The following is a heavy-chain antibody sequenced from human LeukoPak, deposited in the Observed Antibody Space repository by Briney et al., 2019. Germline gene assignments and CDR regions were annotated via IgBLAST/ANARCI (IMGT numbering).Heavy chain of an antibody. CDR3: ARGVGLTQGGAFDF. CDR1: GYSINSGFY. D-gene: IGHD3-16*01. CDR2: IYHSGST. V-gene: IGHV4-38-2*02. J-gene: IGHJ4*02. Sequence: MTSETLSLTCTVSGYSINSGFYWGWIRQPPGKGLEWIGSIYHSGSTHYKSSLKSRVTISVDTSKNQLSLKLTSVTAADTAVYYCARGVGLTQGGAFDFWGQGTLVTVSS.